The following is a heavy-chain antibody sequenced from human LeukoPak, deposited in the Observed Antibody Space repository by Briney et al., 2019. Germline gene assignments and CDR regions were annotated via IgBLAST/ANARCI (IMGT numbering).Heavy chain of an antibody. V-gene: IGHV3-74*01. CDR3: ARSLGGAYDY. CDR1: GFPFSSYW. J-gene: IGHJ4*02. CDR2: INIDGSNT. Sequence: GGSLRLSCAASGFPFSSYWMHWVRQALGKGLVWVSRINIDGSNTNYADSVKGRFTISRDNAKNTLYLQMDSLRAEDTAVYYCARSLGGAYDYWGQGTLVTVSS. D-gene: IGHD1-26*01.